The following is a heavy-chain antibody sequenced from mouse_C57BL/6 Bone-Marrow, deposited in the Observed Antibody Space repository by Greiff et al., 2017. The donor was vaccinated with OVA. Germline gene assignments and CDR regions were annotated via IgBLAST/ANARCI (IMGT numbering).Heavy chain of an antibody. CDR2: INPGSGGT. Sequence: VQVVESGAELVRPGTSVKVSCKASGYAFTNYLIEWVKQRPGQGLEWIGVINPGSGGTNYNEKFKGKATLTADKSSGTAYMQLSSLTSEDSAVYFCAREDEFGDYFDYWGQGTTLTVSS. CDR1: GYAFTNYL. J-gene: IGHJ2*01. CDR3: AREDEFGDYFDY. V-gene: IGHV1-54*01.